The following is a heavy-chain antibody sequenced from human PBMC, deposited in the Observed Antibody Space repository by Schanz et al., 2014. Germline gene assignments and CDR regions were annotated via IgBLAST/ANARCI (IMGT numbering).Heavy chain of an antibody. J-gene: IGHJ4*02. CDR1: GYAFTTYG. V-gene: IGHV1-46*03. Sequence: QVQLVQSGAEVRKPGASVRVSCKVSGYAFTTYGISWVRQAPGQGLEWMGIINPIGGSTTYAQKFRGAVTLTTDTSTDTAYLELTSLRSEDTAVYYCARGSPENMIRGELDYWGQGTLVTVSS. CDR3: ARGSPENMIRGELDY. D-gene: IGHD3-10*01. CDR2: INPIGGST.